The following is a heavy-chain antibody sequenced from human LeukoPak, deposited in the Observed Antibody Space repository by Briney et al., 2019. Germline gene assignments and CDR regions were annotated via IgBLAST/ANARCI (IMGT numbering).Heavy chain of an antibody. CDR1: GFTFSSYD. Sequence: GGSLKLSCAASGFTFSSYDMHWVRQATGKGLEWVSAIGTAGDTYYPGSVKGRFTISRENAKNSLYLQMNSLRAGDTAVYYCARGPYSSGWYESPDAEYYFDYWGQGTLVTVSS. CDR3: ARGPYSSGWYESPDAEYYFDY. J-gene: IGHJ4*02. D-gene: IGHD6-19*01. CDR2: IGTAGDT. V-gene: IGHV3-13*01.